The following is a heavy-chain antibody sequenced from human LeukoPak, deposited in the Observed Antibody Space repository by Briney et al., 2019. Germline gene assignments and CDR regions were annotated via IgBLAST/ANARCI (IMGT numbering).Heavy chain of an antibody. D-gene: IGHD5-12*01. CDR1: GFTFSSYS. CDR2: ISGSSSTI. V-gene: IGHV3-48*04. J-gene: IGHJ4*02. CDR3: ARGGYYFDY. Sequence: GGSLRLSCAASGFTFSSYSMNWVRQAPGKGLEWISYISGSSSTIHYADSVKGRFTISRDNAKNSLSLQMNSLRAEDTAVYYCARGGYYFDYWGQGTLVTVSS.